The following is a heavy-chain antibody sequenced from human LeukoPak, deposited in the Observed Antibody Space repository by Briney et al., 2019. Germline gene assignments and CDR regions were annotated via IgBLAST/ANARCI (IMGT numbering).Heavy chain of an antibody. V-gene: IGHV3-23*01. CDR3: AREETRQGGFDY. CDR1: GFTFRSYV. Sequence: GGSLRLSCVGSGFTFRSYVMTCVRQAPGKGLEWVSGINGNGVGAFHADSVKGRFTISRDNSKNTLYLQMNSLRAEDTAVYYCAREETRQGGFDYWGQGTLVTVSS. D-gene: IGHD3-16*01. J-gene: IGHJ4*02. CDR2: INGNGVGA.